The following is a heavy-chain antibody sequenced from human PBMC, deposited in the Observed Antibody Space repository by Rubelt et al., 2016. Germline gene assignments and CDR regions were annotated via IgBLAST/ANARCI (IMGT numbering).Heavy chain of an antibody. J-gene: IGHJ5*02. V-gene: IGHV1-46*01. Sequence: QVQLVQSGAEVKKPGASVKVSCKASGYTFTSYSMHWVRQAPGQGLEWMGIINPSGGSTSYEQKFQGRVTMTRDTATSTVYMELSSLRSEDTAVYYCARSPRYDFEDNWFDPWGQGTLVTVSS. CDR2: INPSGGST. CDR3: ARSPRYDFEDNWFDP. D-gene: IGHD3-3*01. CDR1: GYTFTSYS.